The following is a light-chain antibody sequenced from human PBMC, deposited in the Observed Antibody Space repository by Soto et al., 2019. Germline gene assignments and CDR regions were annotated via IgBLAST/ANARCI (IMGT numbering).Light chain of an antibody. CDR1: QSVSNNY. J-gene: IGKJ1*01. Sequence: ENVLTQTTGTLSLSPVEKVTLSCMASQSVSNNYLAWYQQKPGQAPRLLIYGASNRATGIPDRFSGSGSGTDFTLTISTLEPEDFAVYYCQQYGSSGTFGQGTKVDIK. CDR3: QQYGSSGT. V-gene: IGKV3-20*01. CDR2: GAS.